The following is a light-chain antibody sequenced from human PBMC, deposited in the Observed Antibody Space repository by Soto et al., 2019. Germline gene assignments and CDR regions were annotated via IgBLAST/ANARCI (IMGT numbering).Light chain of an antibody. CDR1: QCLLHSNGYNY. CDR3: MQALQTPRT. Sequence: DLVMTQSPLSLPVTPGEPASISCRSSQCLLHSNGYNYLDWYLQKPGQSPQLLIYLGSNRASGVPDRFSGSGSGTDFRLRISSVEAEDVGVYYCMQALQTPRTFGRGTKVEI. CDR2: LGS. J-gene: IGKJ1*01. V-gene: IGKV2-28*01.